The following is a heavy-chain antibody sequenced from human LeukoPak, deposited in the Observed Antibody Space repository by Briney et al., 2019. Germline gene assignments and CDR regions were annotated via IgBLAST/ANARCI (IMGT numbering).Heavy chain of an antibody. CDR1: GFTFSSFA. Sequence: GGSLSLSCAASGFTFSSFAMSWVRQAPGKGLEWVSAISGSVGSTSYADSVKGRFTISRDNSKNTLYLQMNSLRAEDTAVYYCAKDGRWLQSPFDYWGQGTLVTVSS. V-gene: IGHV3-23*01. D-gene: IGHD5-24*01. J-gene: IGHJ4*02. CDR3: AKDGRWLQSPFDY. CDR2: ISGSVGST.